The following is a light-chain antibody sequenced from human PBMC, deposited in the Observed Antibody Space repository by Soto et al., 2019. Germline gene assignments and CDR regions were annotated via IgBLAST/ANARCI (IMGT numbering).Light chain of an antibody. CDR1: QSIDSW. Sequence: DIQMTQSPSTLSASVGDRATITCRARQSIDSWLAWYQQRPGKAPKLLIYQASSLESGVPSRFSGSGSGTEFTLTINSLQPDDFATEYCQQYDSYSGTFGQGTKVDSK. V-gene: IGKV1-5*03. CDR3: QQYDSYSGT. CDR2: QAS. J-gene: IGKJ1*01.